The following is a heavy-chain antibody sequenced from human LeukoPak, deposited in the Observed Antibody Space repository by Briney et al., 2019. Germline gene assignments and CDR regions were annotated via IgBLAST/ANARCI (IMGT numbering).Heavy chain of an antibody. CDR3: VRDGGLDY. CDR2: INPNGGDT. J-gene: IGHJ4*02. CDR1: GYTFTGYY. D-gene: IGHD3-3*01. V-gene: IGHV1-2*02. Sequence: RASVKVSCKASGYTFTGYYMHWVRQAPGQGLEWMGWINPNGGDTNYAQKLQGRVTMTRDTSISTAYMELSRLTSDDTAVYYCVRDGGLDYWGQGTLVTVSS.